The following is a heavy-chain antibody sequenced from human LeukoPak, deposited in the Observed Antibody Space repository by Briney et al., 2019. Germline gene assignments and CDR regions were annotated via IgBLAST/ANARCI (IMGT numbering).Heavy chain of an antibody. V-gene: IGHV1-69*05. D-gene: IGHD4-17*01. CDR2: IIPIFGTA. CDR1: GGTFSSYA. CDR3: ARDSGYGTVTTLHT. J-gene: IGHJ5*02. Sequence: ASVKVSCKASGGTFSSYAISWVRQAPGQGLEWMGGIIPIFGTANYAQKFQGRVTITTDESTSTAYMELSSLRSEDTAVYYCARDSGYGTVTTLHTWGQGTLVTVSS.